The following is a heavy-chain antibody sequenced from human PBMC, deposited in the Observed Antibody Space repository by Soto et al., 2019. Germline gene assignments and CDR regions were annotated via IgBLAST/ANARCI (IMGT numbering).Heavy chain of an antibody. CDR3: AKDQQLFVWPNRVVDY. CDR1: GFTFSSYG. J-gene: IGHJ4*02. Sequence: PGGSLRLSCAASGFTFSSYGMHWVRQAPGKGLEWVAVISYDGSNKYYADSVKGRFTISRDNSKNTLYLQMNSLRAEDTAVYYCAKDQQLFVWPNRVVDYWGQGTLVTVSS. CDR2: ISYDGSNK. D-gene: IGHD3-9*01. V-gene: IGHV3-30*18.